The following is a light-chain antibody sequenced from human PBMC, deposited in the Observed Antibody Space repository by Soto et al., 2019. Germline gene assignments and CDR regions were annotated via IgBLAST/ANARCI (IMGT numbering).Light chain of an antibody. CDR2: DAS. J-gene: IGKJ1*01. Sequence: DIQMTQSPSTLSASVGDRVIITCRASQTISSWLAWYQQKPGKAPKLLIYDASTLESGVPSRFSGSGSGTEFTLTINGLQPDDFATYYCQQYNTFWTCGRGTKWIS. CDR3: QQYNTFWT. CDR1: QTISSW. V-gene: IGKV1-5*01.